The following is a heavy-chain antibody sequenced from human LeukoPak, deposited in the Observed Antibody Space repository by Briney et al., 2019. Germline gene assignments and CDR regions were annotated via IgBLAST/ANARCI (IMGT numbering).Heavy chain of an antibody. V-gene: IGHV1-2*02. CDR1: GYTFTSYD. J-gene: IGHJ4*02. CDR3: ARVPRRYCGGDCYSDY. CDR2: INPNSGDT. Sequence: ASVKVSCKASGYTFTSYDINWVRQATGQGLEWMGWINPNSGDTNYAQKFQGRVTMTRDASISTAYMELSRLRYDDTAVYFCARVPRRYCGGDCYSDYWGQGTLVTVSS. D-gene: IGHD2-21*02.